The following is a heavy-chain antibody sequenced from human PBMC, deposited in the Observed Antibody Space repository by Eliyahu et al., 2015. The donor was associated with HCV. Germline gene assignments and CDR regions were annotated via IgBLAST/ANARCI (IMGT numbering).Heavy chain of an antibody. J-gene: IGHJ6*02. CDR3: AREGSDFLGGMDV. Sequence: PGQGLEWMGGIIPIFGTANYAQKFQGRVTITADEATTTTDNVAERSLRSEDTAVYYCAREGSDFLGGMDVWGQGTTVTVSS. CDR2: IIPIFGTA. D-gene: IGHD2-21*02. V-gene: IGHV1-69*01.